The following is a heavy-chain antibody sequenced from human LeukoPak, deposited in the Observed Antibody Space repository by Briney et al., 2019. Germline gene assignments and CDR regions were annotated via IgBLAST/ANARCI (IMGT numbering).Heavy chain of an antibody. CDR2: ISGSGGST. Sequence: GGTLRLSCAASGFTFSSYGMSWVRQAPGKGVEGVSAISGSGGSTYYADSVKGRFTISRDNSKNTLYLQMNSLRAEDTAVYYCAKGFYAGSRLDAFDIWGQGTMVTVSS. CDR1: GFTFSSYG. CDR3: AKGFYAGSRLDAFDI. J-gene: IGHJ3*02. V-gene: IGHV3-23*01. D-gene: IGHD2/OR15-2a*01.